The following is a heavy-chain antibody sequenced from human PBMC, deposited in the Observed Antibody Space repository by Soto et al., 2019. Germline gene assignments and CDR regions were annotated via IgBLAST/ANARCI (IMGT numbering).Heavy chain of an antibody. J-gene: IGHJ3*02. CDR1: GFTFSSYA. D-gene: IGHD3-16*02. Sequence: GSLRLSCAASGFTFSSYAMHWVRQAPGKGLEYVSAISSNGGSTYYANSVKGRFTISRDNSKNTLYLQMGSLRAEDMAVYYCARDSMITFGGVIVFSAFDIWGQGTLVTVSS. CDR3: ARDSMITFGGVIVFSAFDI. V-gene: IGHV3-64*01. CDR2: ISSNGGST.